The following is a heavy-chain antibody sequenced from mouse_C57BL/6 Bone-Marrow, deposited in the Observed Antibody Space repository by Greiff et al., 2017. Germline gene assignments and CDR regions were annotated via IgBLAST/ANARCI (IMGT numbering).Heavy chain of an antibody. CDR2: IRLKSDNYAT. J-gene: IGHJ2*01. Sequence: EVQLQQSGGGLVQPGGSMKLSCVASGFTFSNYWMNWVRQSPEKGLEWVAQIRLKSDNYATNYAESVKGRFTISRDDSKSSVYLQMNNLRAEDTGIYYCTGSNYVGYWGQGTTLTVSS. D-gene: IGHD5-1*01. CDR1: GFTFSNYW. V-gene: IGHV6-3*01. CDR3: TGSNYVGY.